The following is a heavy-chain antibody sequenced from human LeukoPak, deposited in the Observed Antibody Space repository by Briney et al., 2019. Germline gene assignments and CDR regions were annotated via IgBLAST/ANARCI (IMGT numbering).Heavy chain of an antibody. J-gene: IGHJ5*02. CDR3: ARDLEQGWFDP. V-gene: IGHV4-31*03. Sequence: PSQTLSLTCTVSGGSISSGGYYWSWLRQHPGKGLEWIGYIYYSGSTYYNPSLKSRVTISVDTSKNQFSLKLSSVTAADTAVYYCARDLEQGWFDPWGQGTLVTVSS. CDR1: GGSISSGGYY. CDR2: IYYSGST. D-gene: IGHD3-3*01.